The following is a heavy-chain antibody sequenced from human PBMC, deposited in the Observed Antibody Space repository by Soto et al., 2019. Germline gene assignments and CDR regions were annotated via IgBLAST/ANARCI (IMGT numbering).Heavy chain of an antibody. CDR1: GFSLNTSGVG. CDR2: IYWDDDK. V-gene: IGHV2-5*02. J-gene: IGHJ4*02. Sequence: QITLKESGPTLVKPTQTLTLTCTFSGFSLNTSGVGVGWIRQPPGKALEWLALIYWDDDKRYSPSLKSRHTIPNDTSNNQVVLTMTNMDPVDTATYYCAHRHGVGRLEWDYWGPGTPVTVSS. CDR3: AHRHGVGRLEWDY. D-gene: IGHD3-3*01.